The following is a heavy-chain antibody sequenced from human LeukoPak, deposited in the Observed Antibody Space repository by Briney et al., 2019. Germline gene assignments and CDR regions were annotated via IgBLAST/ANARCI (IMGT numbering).Heavy chain of an antibody. V-gene: IGHV3-30*02. D-gene: IGHD5-18*01. CDR2: IRYDGSNK. J-gene: IGHJ4*02. CDR3: AKLGPTTTVNGY. CDR1: GFTFSSYG. Sequence: GGSLRLSCVASGFTFSSYGMHWVRQAPGKGLEWVAFIRYDGSNKDYADSVRGRFSISRGNSKNTLYLQMNSLRAEDTAMYYCAKLGPTTTVNGYWGQGTLVTVSS.